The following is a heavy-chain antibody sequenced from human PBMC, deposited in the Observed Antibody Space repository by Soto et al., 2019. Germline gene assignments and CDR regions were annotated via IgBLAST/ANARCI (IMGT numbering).Heavy chain of an antibody. CDR1: GGSIISGGYY. V-gene: IGHV4-31*03. D-gene: IGHD3-10*01. CDR2: IYYSGST. Sequence: SETLSLTCTFSGGSIISGGYYWSWIRQHPGKGLEWIGYIYYSGSTYYNPSLKSRVTISVDTSKNQFSLKLSSVTAADTAVYYCARDYGSGSLYYYYYGMDVWGQGTTVTVSS. J-gene: IGHJ6*02. CDR3: ARDYGSGSLYYYYYGMDV.